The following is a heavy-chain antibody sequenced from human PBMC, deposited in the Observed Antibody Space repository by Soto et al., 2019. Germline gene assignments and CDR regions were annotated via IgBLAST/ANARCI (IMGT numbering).Heavy chain of an antibody. V-gene: IGHV1-69*01. CDR2: IIPIFGTA. D-gene: IGHD2-2*01. CDR1: GGTFSSYA. Sequence: QVQLVQSGAEVKKPGSSVKVSCKASGGTFSSYAISWVRQAPGQGLEWMGGIIPIFGTANYAQKFQGRVTISADESTSTAYMELSSVRSEDTAVYYCARGCSSTSCRGYGMDVWGQGTPVTVSS. CDR3: ARGCSSTSCRGYGMDV. J-gene: IGHJ6*02.